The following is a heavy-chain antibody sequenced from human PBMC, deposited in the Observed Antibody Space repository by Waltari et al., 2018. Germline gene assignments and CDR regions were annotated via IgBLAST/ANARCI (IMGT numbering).Heavy chain of an antibody. J-gene: IGHJ5*02. Sequence: QVQLQESGPGLVKPSETLSLTCAVSGYSISSGYYWGWIRPPPGKGLEWIGSIYHSGSTYEHPSLKSRVTISVDTSKTQFSLKLSSVTAADTAVYYCARVGAARPGWWFDPWGQGTLVTVSS. CDR3: ARVGAARPGWWFDP. CDR1: GYSISSGYY. D-gene: IGHD6-6*01. V-gene: IGHV4-38-2*01. CDR2: IYHSGST.